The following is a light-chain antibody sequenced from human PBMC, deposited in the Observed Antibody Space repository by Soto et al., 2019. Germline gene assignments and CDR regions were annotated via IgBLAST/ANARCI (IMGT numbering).Light chain of an antibody. V-gene: IGLV2-14*03. CDR3: GSYTSRRSRV. Sequence: QSALTQPASVSGSPGQSVTISCTGTNSDIGAYNYVSWYQHHPGKAPKLIIYDLNNRPSGLSNRFSGSMAGNTAPAIISGRPAEEEADYYCGSYTSRRSRVFGGGTKLTVL. J-gene: IGLJ3*02. CDR1: NSDIGAYNY. CDR2: DLN.